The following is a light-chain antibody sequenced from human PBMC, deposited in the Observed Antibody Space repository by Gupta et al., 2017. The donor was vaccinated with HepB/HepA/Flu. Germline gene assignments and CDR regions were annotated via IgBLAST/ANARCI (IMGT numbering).Light chain of an antibody. CDR2: VDR. Sequence: SYVLTQPPSVSEAPGKTATSTCGVNNIGSKSVHWYQQKTGPAPELLFYVDRDRPSGIPDRFSGSNSGTTATLTISRVQAEEEADYYCQAWDGNSDSYVFGTGTKVTVL. V-gene: IGLV3-21*03. J-gene: IGLJ1*01. CDR3: QAWDGNSDSYV. CDR1: NIGSKS.